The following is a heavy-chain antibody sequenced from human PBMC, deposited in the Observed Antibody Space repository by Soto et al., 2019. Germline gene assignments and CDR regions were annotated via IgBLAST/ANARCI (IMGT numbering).Heavy chain of an antibody. Sequence: GGSLRLSCAASGFTFRNYAMNWVRQAPGKGLEWVSGVSGSGGNTFYADSVKGRFTISRDNSKNTLYLQMNSLRAEDTAVYYCAKFPASILTFDYWGQGSLVTVPS. J-gene: IGHJ4*02. CDR3: AKFPASILTFDY. D-gene: IGHD3-9*01. V-gene: IGHV3-23*01. CDR1: GFTFRNYA. CDR2: VSGSGGNT.